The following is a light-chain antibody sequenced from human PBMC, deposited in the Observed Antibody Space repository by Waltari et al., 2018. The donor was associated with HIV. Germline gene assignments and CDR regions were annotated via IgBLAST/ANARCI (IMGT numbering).Light chain of an antibody. V-gene: IGLV2-23*02. CDR1: SSDVGSYHY. J-gene: IGLJ1*01. CDR3: CSYAGSNTYL. Sequence: QPALTQPAAASGLPGQSTTISCTGSSSDVGSYHYISWYQQHPGNPHKLLIYDVSKRPSGVSSRFSGSKSGNTASLTISWLQAEDDADYYCCSYAGSNTYLFGTGTEVTVL. CDR2: DVS.